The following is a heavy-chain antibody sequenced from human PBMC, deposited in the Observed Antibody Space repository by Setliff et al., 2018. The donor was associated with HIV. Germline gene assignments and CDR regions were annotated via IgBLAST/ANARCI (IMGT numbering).Heavy chain of an antibody. CDR1: GYTFGYNY. D-gene: IGHD3-10*01. V-gene: IGHV1-46*01. CDR3: AREDKGYYGSGLG. CDR2: INPSGGDT. Sequence: ASVKVSCKTSGYTFGYNYIHWVRQAPGQGLEWLGMINPSGGDTTYAQKFQGRVTMTRDTSTSTVYMDLSSLRSEDTAVYYCAREDKGYYGSGLGWAQGTLVTVSS. J-gene: IGHJ4*02.